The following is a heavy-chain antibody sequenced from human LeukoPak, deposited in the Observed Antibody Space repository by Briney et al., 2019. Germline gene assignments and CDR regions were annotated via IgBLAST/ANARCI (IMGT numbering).Heavy chain of an antibody. J-gene: IGHJ6*04. CDR3: AELGITMIGGV. Sequence: PGGSLRLSCAASGFTFTNYWMSWVRQAPGKGLEWVAVISYDGSNKYYADSVKGRFTISRDNSKNTLYLQMNSLRAEDTAVYYCAELGITMIGGVWGKGTTVTISS. V-gene: IGHV3-30*18. CDR1: GFTFTNYW. CDR2: ISYDGSNK. D-gene: IGHD3-10*02.